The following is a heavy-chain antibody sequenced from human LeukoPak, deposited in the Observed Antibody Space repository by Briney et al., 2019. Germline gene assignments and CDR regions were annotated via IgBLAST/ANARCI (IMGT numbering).Heavy chain of an antibody. D-gene: IGHD3-9*01. V-gene: IGHV3-23*01. CDR1: GFTFSSYG. Sequence: GGSLRLSCVASGFTFSSYGMSWVRQAPGKGLEWVSAISGSGGSTYYADSVKGRFTISRDNSKNSLYLQMNSLRAEDTAVYYCARVRGIRGLPGILIGRFSDYYYMDVWGKGTTVTISS. J-gene: IGHJ6*03. CDR3: ARVRGIRGLPGILIGRFSDYYYMDV. CDR2: ISGSGGST.